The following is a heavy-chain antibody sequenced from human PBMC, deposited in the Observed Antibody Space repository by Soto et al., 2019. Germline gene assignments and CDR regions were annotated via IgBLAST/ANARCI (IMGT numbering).Heavy chain of an antibody. Sequence: QITLKESGPTLVKPTQTLTLTCTFSGFSLSSNGMGVGWIRQPPGKALEWLGSFYWDDDKRYSPSLKSRLTITTDTSKNQVVLTMTNMDPADTATYYCAHRRSVDNYGWCFDVWGRGTLVTVSS. V-gene: IGHV2-5*02. J-gene: IGHJ2*01. CDR3: AHRRSVDNYGWCFDV. CDR2: FYWDDDK. CDR1: GFSLSSNGMG. D-gene: IGHD2-8*02.